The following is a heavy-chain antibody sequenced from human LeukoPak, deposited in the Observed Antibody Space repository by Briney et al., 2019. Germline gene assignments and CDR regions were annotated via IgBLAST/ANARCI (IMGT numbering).Heavy chain of an antibody. CDR2: ISYDGSNK. CDR1: GFTFSSYA. Sequence: GGSLRLSCAASGFTFSSYAMHWVRQAPGKGLEWVAVISYDGSNKYYADSVKGRFTISRDNSKNTLYLQMNSLRAEDTAVYYCARSGDCSSTGCPLDYWGQGTLVTVSS. CDR3: ARSGDCSSTGCPLDY. J-gene: IGHJ4*02. D-gene: IGHD2-2*01. V-gene: IGHV3-30*04.